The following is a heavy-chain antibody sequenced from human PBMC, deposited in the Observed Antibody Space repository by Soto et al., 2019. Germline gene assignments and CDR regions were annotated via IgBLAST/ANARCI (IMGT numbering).Heavy chain of an antibody. D-gene: IGHD3-10*01. CDR1: GGSISSSNW. J-gene: IGHJ5*02. CDR2: IYHSGST. Sequence: PSETLSLTCAVSGGSISSSNWWSWVRQPPGKGLEWIGEIYHSGSTNYNPSLKSRVTISVDKSKNQFSLKLSSVTAADTAVYYCARAGGLLWFPDDYNWFDPWGQGTLVTVSS. CDR3: ARAGGLLWFPDDYNWFDP. V-gene: IGHV4-4*02.